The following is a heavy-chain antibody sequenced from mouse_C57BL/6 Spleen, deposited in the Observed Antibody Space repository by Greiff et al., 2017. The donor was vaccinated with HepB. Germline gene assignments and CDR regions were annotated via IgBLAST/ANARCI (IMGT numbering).Heavy chain of an antibody. J-gene: IGHJ1*03. CDR3: ARYGPYYYGSSLSYWYFDV. CDR1: GFTFTDYY. V-gene: IGHV7-3*01. CDR2: IRNKANGYTT. Sequence: EVQLVESGGGLVQPGGSLSLSCAASGFTFTDYYMSWVRQPPGKALEWLGFIRNKANGYTTEYSASVKGRFTISRDNSQSILYLQMNALRAEDSATYYCARYGPYYYGSSLSYWYFDVWGTGTTVTVSS. D-gene: IGHD1-1*01.